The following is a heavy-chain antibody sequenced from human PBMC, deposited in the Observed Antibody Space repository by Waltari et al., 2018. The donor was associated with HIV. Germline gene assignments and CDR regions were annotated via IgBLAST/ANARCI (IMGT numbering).Heavy chain of an antibody. D-gene: IGHD3-3*01. CDR2: IFHTGSS. CDR3: ARGGTIFGVAGLDC. CDR1: GGSVSSHP. V-gene: IGHV4-59*02. J-gene: IGHJ4*02. Sequence: QVQLQESGPGLVKPSATLSLICNVSGGSVSSHPWSWIRQNPGKGLEWIGNIFHTGSSNLNPSLQGRVTIFIDTSKNQFFLRLISVTAADTALYYCARGGTIFGVAGLDCWGPGTMVTVSS.